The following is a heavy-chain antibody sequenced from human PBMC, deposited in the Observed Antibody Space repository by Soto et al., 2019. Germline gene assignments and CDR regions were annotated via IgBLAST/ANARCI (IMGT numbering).Heavy chain of an antibody. J-gene: IGHJ4*02. CDR2: IVVGSGNT. CDR3: AASAMTTVTTIGY. CDR1: GYTLTELS. V-gene: IGHV1-58*02. D-gene: IGHD4-17*01. Sequence: SVKVSCKVSGYTLTELSMHWVRQAPGKGLEWIGWIVVGSGNTNYAQKFQERVTITRDMSTSTAYMELSSLRSEDTAVYYCAASAMTTVTTIGYWGQGTLVTVSS.